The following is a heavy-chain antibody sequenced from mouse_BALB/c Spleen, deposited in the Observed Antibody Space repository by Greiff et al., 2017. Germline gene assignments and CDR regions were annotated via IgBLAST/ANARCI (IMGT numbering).Heavy chain of an antibody. D-gene: IGHD2-14*01. J-gene: IGHJ3*01. Sequence: DVQLVESGGGLVKPGGSLKLSCAASGFTFSDYYMYWVRQTPEKRLEWVATISDGGSYTYYPDSVKGRFTISRDNAKNNLYLQMSSLKSEDTAMYYCARDGEVRQAWFAYWGQGTLVTVSA. CDR3: ARDGEVRQAWFAY. CDR1: GFTFSDYY. CDR2: ISDGGSYT. V-gene: IGHV5-4*02.